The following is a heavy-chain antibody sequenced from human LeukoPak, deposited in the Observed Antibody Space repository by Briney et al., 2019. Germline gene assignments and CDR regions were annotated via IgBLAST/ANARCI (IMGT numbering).Heavy chain of an antibody. CDR2: IYYSGST. CDR1: GGSISSSSYY. J-gene: IGHJ4*02. V-gene: IGHV4-39*01. D-gene: IGHD2-2*01. Sequence: SETLSLTCTVSGGSISSSSYYWGWIRQPPGKGLEWIGSIYYSGSTYYNPSLKSRVTISVDTSKNQFSLKLSSVTAADTAVYYCARHVKDSEYQLSYFDYWGQGTLVTVSS. CDR3: ARHVKDSEYQLSYFDY.